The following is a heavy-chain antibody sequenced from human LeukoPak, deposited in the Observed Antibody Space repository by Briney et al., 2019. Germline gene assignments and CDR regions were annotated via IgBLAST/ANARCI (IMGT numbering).Heavy chain of an antibody. Sequence: GGSLRLSCAASGLTFSTYGMHWVRQAPGKGLEWVAFIQNDGNDKYYADSVKGRFTISKDNSKNTLYLQMNSLRAEDTAVYYCAKDKLSGSYMDYFDYWGQGTLVTVSS. CDR3: AKDKLSGSYMDYFDY. D-gene: IGHD1-26*01. V-gene: IGHV3-30*02. J-gene: IGHJ4*02. CDR1: GLTFSTYG. CDR2: IQNDGNDK.